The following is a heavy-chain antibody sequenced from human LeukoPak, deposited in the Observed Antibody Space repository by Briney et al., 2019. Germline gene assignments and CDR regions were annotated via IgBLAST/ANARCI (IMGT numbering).Heavy chain of an antibody. CDR3: ARDNNWFDS. J-gene: IGHJ5*01. CDR2: IYASGST. Sequence: KSSETLSLTCTVSGASISSYYWSWIRQPAGKGLEWTGRIYASGSTNYNPSLNNRVTMSVDTSKNQFSLKLSSVTAADTAIYYCARDNNWFDSWGQGTLVTVSS. CDR1: GASISSYY. V-gene: IGHV4-4*07.